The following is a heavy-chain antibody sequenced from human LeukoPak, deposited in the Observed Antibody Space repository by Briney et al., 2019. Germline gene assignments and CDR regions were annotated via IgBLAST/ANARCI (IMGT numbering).Heavy chain of an antibody. V-gene: IGHV4-59*01. CDR1: GGSISSYY. Sequence: PSETLSLTCTVSGGSISSYYWSWIRQPPGKGLEWLGYIYYSGSTNYNPSLKSRVTISVDTSKNQFSLKLSSVTAADTAVYYCARAQTGLSFDYWGQGTLVTVSS. J-gene: IGHJ4*02. CDR3: ARAQTGLSFDY. D-gene: IGHD3-10*01. CDR2: IYYSGST.